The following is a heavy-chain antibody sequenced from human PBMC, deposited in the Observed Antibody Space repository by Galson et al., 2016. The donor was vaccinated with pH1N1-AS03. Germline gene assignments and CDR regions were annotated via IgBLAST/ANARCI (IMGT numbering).Heavy chain of an antibody. J-gene: IGHJ4*02. D-gene: IGHD6-13*01. CDR2: ITSGGNT. V-gene: IGHV3-23*01. CDR1: GFSFSSYA. CDR3: AKDKGSSRHDDY. Sequence: SLRLSCAASGFSFSSYAMSWVRQAPGKGLQWVSSITSGGNTYYADSVKGRFTISRDNSKQTLYLQMNSLRAEDAAVYLCAKDKGSSRHDDYGGQGTRVTVSS.